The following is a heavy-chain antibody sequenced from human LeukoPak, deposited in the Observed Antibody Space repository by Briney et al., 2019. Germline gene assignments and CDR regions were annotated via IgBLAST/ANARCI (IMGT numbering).Heavy chain of an antibody. Sequence: GGSLRLSCATSGFSLSDYYMSWIRQAPGEGLEWVSYISSSGSTEYSADSVKGRFTISRDNAKTSLYLQMNSLRAEDTAVYYCARKYRNSGAFDYWGQGTLVTVSS. CDR1: GFSLSDYY. J-gene: IGHJ4*02. CDR3: ARKYRNSGAFDY. CDR2: ISSSGSTE. D-gene: IGHD4-23*01. V-gene: IGHV3-11*01.